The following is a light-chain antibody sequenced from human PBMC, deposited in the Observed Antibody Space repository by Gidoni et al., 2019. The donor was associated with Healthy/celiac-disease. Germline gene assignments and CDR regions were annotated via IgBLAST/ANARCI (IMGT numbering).Light chain of an antibody. CDR2: AAS. Sequence: ILMNQSPSSLSASVGDRATITCRTSQSISSYLNWYQQKPGKAPKLLIYAASSLQSGVPSRFSGSGSGTDFTLTISSLQPEDFATYYCQQSYSTPLTFGGGTKVEIK. V-gene: IGKV1-39*01. CDR3: QQSYSTPLT. CDR1: QSISSY. J-gene: IGKJ4*01.